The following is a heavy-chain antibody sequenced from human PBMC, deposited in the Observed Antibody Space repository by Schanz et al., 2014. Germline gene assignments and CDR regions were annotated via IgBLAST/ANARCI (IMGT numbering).Heavy chain of an antibody. CDR1: EFTFSTDA. Sequence: DVHLLESGGGLVQPGGSLRLSCAASEFTFSTDAMSWVRQAPGKGLEWLSVISGSGGSTYYADSVKGRFTISRDNSKNTVYLQMNSLRAEDTAVYHCVSSGSYSSYAFWGQGTLVTVSS. V-gene: IGHV3-23*01. CDR2: ISGSGGST. J-gene: IGHJ4*02. CDR3: VSSGSYSSYAF. D-gene: IGHD3-10*01.